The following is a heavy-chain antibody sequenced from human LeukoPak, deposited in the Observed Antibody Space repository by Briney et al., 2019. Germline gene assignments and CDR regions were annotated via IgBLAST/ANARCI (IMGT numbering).Heavy chain of an antibody. Sequence: SQTLSLTCDISGDSVSTINAAWNWIRQSPSRGLEWLGRTHYRSQWYTDYAISVKSRITITADTSKNQFFLQLKSVTPEDTAVYYCARSCWNHFYLYYGMDDWGQGTTVIVSS. D-gene: IGHD1-1*01. J-gene: IGHJ6*02. CDR3: ARSCWNHFYLYYGMDD. CDR1: GDSVSTINAA. V-gene: IGHV6-1*01. CDR2: THYRSQWYT.